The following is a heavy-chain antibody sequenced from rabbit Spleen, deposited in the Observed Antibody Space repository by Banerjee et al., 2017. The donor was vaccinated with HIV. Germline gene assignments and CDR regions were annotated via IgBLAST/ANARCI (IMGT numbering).Heavy chain of an antibody. V-gene: IGHV1S8*01. CDR1: RFDFSSYS. Sequence: QEQLVESGGGLVQPGGSLKLSCKASRFDFSSYSMSWVRQAPGKGLEWIGYIVPIFGVTYYANWVNGQFTISSHNAQNTLYLEMNRLTAADTATYFCVREAGYGGYGDANLWGPGTLVTVS. J-gene: IGHJ6*01. CDR3: VREAGYGGYGDANL. CDR2: IVPIFGVT. D-gene: IGHD6-1*01.